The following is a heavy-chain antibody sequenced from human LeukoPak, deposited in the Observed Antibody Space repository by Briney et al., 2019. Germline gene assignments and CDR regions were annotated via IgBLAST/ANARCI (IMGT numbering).Heavy chain of an antibody. CDR1: GFTSSSYE. V-gene: IGHV3-48*03. D-gene: IGHD2-2*01. CDR3: TGGVAVSVVPAPDY. Sequence: GGSLRLSCAASGFTSSSYEMNWVRQAPGKGLEWVSYISSSGSTIYYADSVKGRFTISRDNAKNSLYLQMNSLRAEDTAVYYCTGGVAVSVVPAPDYWGQGTLVTVSS. J-gene: IGHJ4*02. CDR2: ISSSGSTI.